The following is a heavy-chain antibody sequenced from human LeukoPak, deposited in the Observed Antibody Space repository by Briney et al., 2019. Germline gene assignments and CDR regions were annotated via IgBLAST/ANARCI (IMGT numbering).Heavy chain of an antibody. CDR3: ARGFHCSSSSCYDWFDP. CDR2: INDDGSTT. V-gene: IGHV3-74*01. CDR1: GFTFSGYA. J-gene: IGHJ5*02. D-gene: IGHD2-2*01. Sequence: GGSLRLSCAASGFTFSGYAMSWVRQVPGKGLVWVSRINDDGSTTSYADSVKGRFTISRDNAKNTLYLQMNSLRVEDTAVYYCARGFHCSSSSCYDWFDPWGQGTLVTVSS.